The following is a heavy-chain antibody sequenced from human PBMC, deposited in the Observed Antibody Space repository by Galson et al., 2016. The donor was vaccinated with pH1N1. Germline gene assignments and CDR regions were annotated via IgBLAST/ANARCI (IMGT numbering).Heavy chain of an antibody. J-gene: IGHJ4*02. D-gene: IGHD2-8*01. CDR2: IKPNSGET. CDR3: ARGRYCNNRDCFMGIDS. Sequence: SVKVSCKASGYTFTGYYIHWVRQAPGQGLEWMGWIKPNSGETKYAQKFQGRVTMTRDTSISTAYMELSSLRSDDTAIYYCARGRYCNNRDCFMGIDSWGQGTLVTVSS. CDR1: GYTFTGYY. V-gene: IGHV1-2*02.